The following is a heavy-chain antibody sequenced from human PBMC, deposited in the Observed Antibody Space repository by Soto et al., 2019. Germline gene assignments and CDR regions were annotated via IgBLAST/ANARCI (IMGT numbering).Heavy chain of an antibody. Sequence: QVQLQQWGAGLLKPSETLSLNCAVNGGSLSGYYWSWIRQPPGKGLEWIGEIKDGGYTNYSPSLKTRATISSERSNNELSLRLNSVTAADTGVYYCARGQEGVVATHWDQGALVTVSS. CDR2: IKDGGYT. CDR1: GGSLSGYY. V-gene: IGHV4-34*01. D-gene: IGHD5-12*01. J-gene: IGHJ4*02. CDR3: ARGQEGVVATH.